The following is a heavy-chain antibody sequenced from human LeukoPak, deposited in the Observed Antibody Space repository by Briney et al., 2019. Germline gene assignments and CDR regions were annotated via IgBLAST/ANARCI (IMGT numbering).Heavy chain of an antibody. D-gene: IGHD3-16*02. Sequence: GASVKVSCKASGYTFTSYAMNWVRQAPGQGREWMGWINTNTGKPTYAQGFTGRFVFSLDTSVSTAYLQISSLKAEDTAVYYCARDLRGNDYVWGSYPLLDPWGQGTLVTVSS. CDR3: ARDLRGNDYVWGSYPLLDP. CDR1: GYTFTSYA. CDR2: INTNTGKP. J-gene: IGHJ5*02. V-gene: IGHV7-4-1*02.